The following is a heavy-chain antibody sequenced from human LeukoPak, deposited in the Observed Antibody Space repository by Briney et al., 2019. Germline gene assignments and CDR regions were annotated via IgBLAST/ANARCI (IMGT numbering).Heavy chain of an antibody. V-gene: IGHV3-73*01. CDR3: TRQGSSSDAFDI. CDR1: GFTFSGSA. J-gene: IGHJ3*02. CDR2: TRSKANSYAT. D-gene: IGHD1-26*01. Sequence: PGGSLRLSCAASGFTFSGSAMHWVRQASGKGLEWVGRTRSKANSYATAYAASVKGRFTISRDDSKNTAYLQMNSLKTEDTAVYYCTRQGSSSDAFDIWGQGTMVTVSS.